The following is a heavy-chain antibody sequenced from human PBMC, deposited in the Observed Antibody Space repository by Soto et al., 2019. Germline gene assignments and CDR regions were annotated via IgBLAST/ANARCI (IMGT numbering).Heavy chain of an antibody. CDR1: GFTSISYS. V-gene: IGHV3-21*01. Sequence: GGSLRLSCGASGFTSISYSMNWVRQAPGKGLEWVSSISSSSSYIYYADSVKGRFTISRDNAKNSLYLQMNSLRAEDTAVYYCARAGSGYSGYDFYFYGMDVWGQGTTVTVSS. J-gene: IGHJ6*02. D-gene: IGHD5-12*01. CDR3: ARAGSGYSGYDFYFYGMDV. CDR2: ISSSSSYI.